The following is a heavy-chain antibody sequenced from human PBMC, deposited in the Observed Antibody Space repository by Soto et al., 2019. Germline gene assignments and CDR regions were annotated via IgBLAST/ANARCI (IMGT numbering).Heavy chain of an antibody. CDR3: AKSNRGYSSSDMDV. D-gene: IGHD6-13*01. CDR2: ISGSGGVT. CDR1: GFTFSSYA. V-gene: IGHV3-23*01. J-gene: IGHJ6*02. Sequence: EVQLLESGGGLVQPGGSLRLSCAASGFTFSSYAVSWVRQAPGKGLEWFSTISGSGGVTYYADTVKGRFTISRDNSKNALYLQMYSLRAEDTAVYYCAKSNRGYSSSDMDVWGQGTTVRVSS.